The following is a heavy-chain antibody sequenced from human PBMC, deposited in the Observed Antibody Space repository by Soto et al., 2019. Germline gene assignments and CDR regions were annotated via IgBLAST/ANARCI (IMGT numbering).Heavy chain of an antibody. CDR3: ARIRVPYSGYDLHWYFDL. CDR1: GYSFTSYW. J-gene: IGHJ2*01. Sequence: EVQLVQSGAEVKKPGESLKISCKGSGYSFTSYWIGWVRQMPGKGLEWMGIIYPGDSDTRYSPSFQGQVTISADKSISTAYLQWSSLKASDTAMYYCARIRVPYSGYDLHWYFDLWGRGTLVTVSS. V-gene: IGHV5-51*03. D-gene: IGHD5-12*01. CDR2: IYPGDSDT.